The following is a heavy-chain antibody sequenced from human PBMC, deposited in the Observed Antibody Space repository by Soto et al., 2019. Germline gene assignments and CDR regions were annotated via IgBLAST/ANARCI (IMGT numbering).Heavy chain of an antibody. V-gene: IGHV1-24*01. Sequence: QGQLVQSGAEVKKPGASVKVSCKVSGYTLNEVAMHWVRQAPGKGLEWLGGFDPDEAETIYAQQFQGRVTMTEDTSTDTVYMELSSLRSEDTDLYFCTTSHGDYNFDHWGQGTLVTVSS. D-gene: IGHD4-17*01. CDR2: FDPDEAET. CDR1: GYTLNEVA. CDR3: TTSHGDYNFDH. J-gene: IGHJ5*02.